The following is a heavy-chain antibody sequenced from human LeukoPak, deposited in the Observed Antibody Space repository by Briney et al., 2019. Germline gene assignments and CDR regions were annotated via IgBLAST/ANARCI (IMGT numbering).Heavy chain of an antibody. V-gene: IGHV4-39*07. CDR1: GGSISSSSYY. CDR2: IYYSGST. CDR3: ASLEEGAFDI. D-gene: IGHD5-24*01. J-gene: IGHJ3*02. Sequence: SETLSLTCTVSGGSISSSSYYWGWIRQPPGKGLEWIGSIYYSGSTYYNPSLKSRVTISVDTSKNQFSLKLSSVTAADTAVYYCASLEEGAFDIWGQGTMVTVSS.